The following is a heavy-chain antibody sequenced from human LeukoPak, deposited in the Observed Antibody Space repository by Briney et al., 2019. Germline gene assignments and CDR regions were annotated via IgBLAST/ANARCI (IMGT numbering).Heavy chain of an antibody. CDR2: ISSSGSTI. Sequence: GGSLRLSCAASGFTFSDYYMSWIRQAPGKGLEWVSYISSSGSTIYYADSVKGRFTIARDNAKNSLYLQMNSLRAEDTAVYYCARDLPVRQWLVRSYYYYMDVWGKGTTVTVSS. D-gene: IGHD6-19*01. V-gene: IGHV3-11*04. CDR3: ARDLPVRQWLVRSYYYYMDV. CDR1: GFTFSDYY. J-gene: IGHJ6*03.